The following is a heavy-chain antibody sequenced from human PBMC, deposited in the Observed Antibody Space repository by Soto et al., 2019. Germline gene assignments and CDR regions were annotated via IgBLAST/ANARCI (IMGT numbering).Heavy chain of an antibody. CDR1: GFTVSSNY. CDR3: ARGLTWANYYYGMDV. J-gene: IGHJ6*02. V-gene: IGHV3-53*01. Sequence: GSLRLSCAASGFTVSSNYMSWVRQAPGKGLEWVSVIYSGGSTYYADSVKGRFTISRDNSKNTLYLQMNSLRAEDTAVYYCARGLTWANYYYGMDVWGQGTTVTVSS. D-gene: IGHD7-27*01. CDR2: IYSGGST.